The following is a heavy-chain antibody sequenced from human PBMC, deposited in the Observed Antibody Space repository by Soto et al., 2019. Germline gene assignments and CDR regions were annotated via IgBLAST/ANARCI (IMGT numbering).Heavy chain of an antibody. V-gene: IGHV1-18*04. CDR3: AREGLLGLFDAYDL. Sequence: QDQLVQSGAEVKKPGASVKVSCKASVFTSSGISWVRQAPGQRLEWMGWISTHNGNTIYAQKFQGRVIMTMDTSTTTVYMELRSMRPDDTAVYLCAREGLLGLFDAYDLWGQGTMVTVSS. CDR2: ISTHNGNT. CDR1: VFTSSG. J-gene: IGHJ3*01. D-gene: IGHD3-3*01.